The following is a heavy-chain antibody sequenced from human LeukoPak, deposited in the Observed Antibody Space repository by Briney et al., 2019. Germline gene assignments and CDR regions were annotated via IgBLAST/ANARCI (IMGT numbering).Heavy chain of an antibody. Sequence: PGGSLRLSCEASGFTVSSNYMSWVRQAPGKGLEWVSVIYSGGSTYYADSVKGRFTISRDNSKNTLYLQMNSLRAEDTAVYYCARARGGYSSSLDYWGQGTLVTVSS. CDR3: ARARGGYSSSLDY. J-gene: IGHJ4*02. V-gene: IGHV3-66*01. CDR1: GFTVSSNY. CDR2: IYSGGST. D-gene: IGHD6-13*01.